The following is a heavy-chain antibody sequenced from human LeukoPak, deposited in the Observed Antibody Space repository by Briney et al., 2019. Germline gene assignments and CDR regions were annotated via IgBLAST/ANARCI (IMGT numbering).Heavy chain of an antibody. Sequence: SETLSLTCTVSGVSISSYYWSWIRQPPGKGLEWIGNIYYSGSTNYSPSLKSRFIISIDTSKNQFSLKLSSVTAADTAVYYCARDQVYYYDDTGSRSPGTSYFDYWGQGKLVTVSS. CDR2: IYYSGST. D-gene: IGHD3-22*01. CDR1: GVSISSYY. J-gene: IGHJ4*02. V-gene: IGHV4-59*01. CDR3: ARDQVYYYDDTGSRSPGTSYFDY.